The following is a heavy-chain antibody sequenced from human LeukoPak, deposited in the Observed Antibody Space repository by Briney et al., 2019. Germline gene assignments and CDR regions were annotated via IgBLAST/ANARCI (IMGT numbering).Heavy chain of an antibody. CDR1: GGSFSGYY. J-gene: IGHJ4*02. V-gene: IGHV4-34*01. CDR3: ARGSGSYYVDY. D-gene: IGHD1-26*01. CDR2: INHSGST. Sequence: SETLSLTCAVYGGSFSGYYWSWIRQPPGKGLEWIGEINHSGSTNYNPSLKSRVTISVDTSKNQFSLKLSSVTAADTAVYYCARGSGSYYVDYWGQGTLVTVSS.